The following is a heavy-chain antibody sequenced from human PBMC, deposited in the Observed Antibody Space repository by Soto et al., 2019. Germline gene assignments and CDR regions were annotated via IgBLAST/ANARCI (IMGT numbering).Heavy chain of an antibody. D-gene: IGHD3-22*01. Sequence: SETLSLTCTVSGDSITTSYWSWIRQSPEKGLEWIGYFYYSGVTKYTPSLRSRVAISVDTSKTRFSLRLSSVTAADTAVYYCARAYYDSSGDWFDPWGQGTLVTVSS. CDR1: GDSITTSY. V-gene: IGHV4-59*08. J-gene: IGHJ5*02. CDR2: FYYSGVT. CDR3: ARAYYDSSGDWFDP.